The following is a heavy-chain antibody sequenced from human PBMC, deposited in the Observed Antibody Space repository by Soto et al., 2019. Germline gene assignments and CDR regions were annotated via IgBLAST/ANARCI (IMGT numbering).Heavy chain of an antibody. CDR3: ARIKYSDNSGVDH. V-gene: IGHV4-30-4*01. J-gene: IGHJ4*02. CDR2: IYYSGST. D-gene: IGHD3-22*01. Sequence: SETLSLTCTVSGGSISSDDSYWSWIRQPPGKSLEWIGYIYYSGSTYYNPSLKSRVTISADTSKNQFSLKLSSVTAADTAVYYCARIKYSDNSGVDHWGQGTLVTVSS. CDR1: GGSISSDDSY.